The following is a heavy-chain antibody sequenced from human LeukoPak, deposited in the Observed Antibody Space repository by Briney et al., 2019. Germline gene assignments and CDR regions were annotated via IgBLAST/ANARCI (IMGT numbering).Heavy chain of an antibody. Sequence: PSETLSLTCTVSGGSISSSSYYWGWIRQPPGKGLEWIGEIYHSGSTNYNPSLKSRVTISVDKSKNQFSLKLSSVTAADTAVYYCARGGSGWSPQIDYWGQGTLVTVSS. V-gene: IGHV4-39*07. D-gene: IGHD6-19*01. J-gene: IGHJ4*02. CDR3: ARGGSGWSPQIDY. CDR1: GGSISSSSYY. CDR2: IYHSGST.